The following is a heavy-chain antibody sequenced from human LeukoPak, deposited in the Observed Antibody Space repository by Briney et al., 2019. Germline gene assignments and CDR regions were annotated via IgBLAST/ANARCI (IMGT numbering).Heavy chain of an antibody. J-gene: IGHJ4*02. CDR1: GFSFSSYW. CDR3: ANEVRPNDY. V-gene: IGHV3-23*01. D-gene: IGHD4/OR15-4a*01. Sequence: GGSLRLSCAASGFSFSSYWMHWVRQAPGKGLEWVSSIDISGGSTYYADSVKGRFTISRDNSKNTLYLQMNSLRGEDTALYFCANEVRPNDYWGQGTLVTVSS. CDR2: IDISGGST.